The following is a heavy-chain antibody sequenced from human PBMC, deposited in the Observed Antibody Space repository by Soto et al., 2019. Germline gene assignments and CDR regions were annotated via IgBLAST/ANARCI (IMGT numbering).Heavy chain of an antibody. J-gene: IGHJ6*02. CDR3: ARVRIAAAGQFYYHYYGMDV. D-gene: IGHD6-13*01. CDR2: IKQDGSEK. Sequence: GGSLRLSCAASGFTFDTSWMTWVRQAPGKGLEWVANIKQDGSEKYYVDSVKGRFTISRDNAKNSLYLQMNSLRAEDTAVYYCARVRIAAAGQFYYHYYGMDVWGQGTTVTVSS. CDR1: GFTFDTSW. V-gene: IGHV3-7*01.